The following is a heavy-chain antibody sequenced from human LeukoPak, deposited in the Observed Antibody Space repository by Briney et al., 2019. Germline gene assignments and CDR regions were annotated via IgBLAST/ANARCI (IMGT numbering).Heavy chain of an antibody. J-gene: IGHJ4*02. CDR3: ARGSSDVLTGYYHF. D-gene: IGHD3-9*01. CDR1: GYSFSDYY. CDR2: INPNSGRT. Sequence: ASVKVSCKTSGYSFSDYYLHWVRQAPGQGLEWMGWINPNSGRTDYAPKFQGRVTSTTDTSITTAYMELSSLISGDTALYYCARGSSDVLTGYYHFWGQGTLVTVSS. V-gene: IGHV1-2*02.